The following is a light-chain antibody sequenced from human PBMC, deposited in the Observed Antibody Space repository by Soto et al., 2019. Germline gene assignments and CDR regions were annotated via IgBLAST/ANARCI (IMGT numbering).Light chain of an antibody. Sequence: QSALTQPASVSGSPGQSITISCTGTSSDIGAYNYVSWYQQHPGKVPKLIIYDVGNRPTGVSNRFSASKSGNTASLTISGLQTEDEADYYCSSYTSSKPRIFGGGTKLTVL. J-gene: IGLJ2*01. V-gene: IGLV2-14*01. CDR2: DVG. CDR1: SSDIGAYNY. CDR3: SSYTSSKPRI.